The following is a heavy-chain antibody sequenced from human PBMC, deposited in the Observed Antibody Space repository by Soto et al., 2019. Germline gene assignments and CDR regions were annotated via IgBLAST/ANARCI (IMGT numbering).Heavy chain of an antibody. J-gene: IGHJ4*02. CDR2: IIPILGPA. CDR3: ARAAKRDLDY. Sequence: QVQLVQSGAEVKKAGSSVKVSCNVSGGTFNTFAISWVRQAPGQGLEWMGGIIPILGPAFYAQKFQGRVTITADKSTNAAYLELSSLRSEDTAVYYCARAAKRDLDYWGQGTLVTVSS. V-gene: IGHV1-69*06. CDR1: GGTFNTFA.